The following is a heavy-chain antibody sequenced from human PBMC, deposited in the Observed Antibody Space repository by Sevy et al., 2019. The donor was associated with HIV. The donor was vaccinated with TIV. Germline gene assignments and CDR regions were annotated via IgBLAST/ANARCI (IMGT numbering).Heavy chain of an antibody. CDR1: GYTFTGQY. J-gene: IGHJ4*02. CDR3: SRDLRLRGYSYGCFDY. Sequence: ASVKVSCKASGYTFTGQYIHWVRQAPGQWLEWMGWINPNSGDTKYAQEFKGRVTMTRDTSISTAYMELSGLKSDDTAVYYCSRDLRLRGYSYGCFDYWGQGTLVTVSS. CDR2: INPNSGDT. D-gene: IGHD5-18*01. V-gene: IGHV1-2*02.